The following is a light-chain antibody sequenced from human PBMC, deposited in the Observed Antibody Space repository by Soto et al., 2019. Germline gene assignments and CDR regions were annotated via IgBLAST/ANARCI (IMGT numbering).Light chain of an antibody. CDR1: QSLLHSSGHNC. CDR2: FGS. J-gene: IGKJ4*01. Sequence: SVMTQSPLSLPATPGEPASISCRSSQSLLHSSGHNCLDWYLQKPGQSPQLLIYFGSNRASGGPDRFSGSGSGTDFTLKISRVEAEDVGLYYCMQTLQTPLTFGGGTKVEIK. CDR3: MQTLQTPLT. V-gene: IGKV2-28*01.